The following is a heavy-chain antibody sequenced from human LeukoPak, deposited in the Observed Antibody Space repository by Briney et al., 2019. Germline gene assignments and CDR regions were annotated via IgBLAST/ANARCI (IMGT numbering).Heavy chain of an antibody. CDR1: GYTFTGYY. CDR2: INPNSGGT. CDR3: AKDHGIEVAGIHPHY. D-gene: IGHD6-19*01. V-gene: IGHV1-2*02. Sequence: GASVKVSCKASGYTFTGYYMHWVRQAPGQGLKWMGWINPNSGGTNYAQKFQGRVTMTRDTSISTAYMELSRLRSDDTAVYYCAKDHGIEVAGIHPHYWGQGTLVTVSS. J-gene: IGHJ4*02.